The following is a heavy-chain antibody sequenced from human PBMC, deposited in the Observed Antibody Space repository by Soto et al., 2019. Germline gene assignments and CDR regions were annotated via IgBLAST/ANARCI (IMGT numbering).Heavy chain of an antibody. CDR3: ARDNGMVRGELDY. J-gene: IGHJ4*02. Sequence: SETLSLTCTVSGGSISSGDYYWSWIRQPPGKGLEWIGYIHYSGSTYYNPSLKSRLTISVDTSKNQFSLKLSSVTAADTAVYYCARDNGMVRGELDYWGQGTLVT. V-gene: IGHV4-30-4*01. D-gene: IGHD3-10*01. CDR2: IHYSGST. CDR1: GGSISSGDYY.